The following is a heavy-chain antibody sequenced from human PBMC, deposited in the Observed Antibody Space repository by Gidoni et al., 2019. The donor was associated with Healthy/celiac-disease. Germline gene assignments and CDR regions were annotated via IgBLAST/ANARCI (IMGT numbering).Heavy chain of an antibody. V-gene: IGHV1-18*01. D-gene: IGHD3-22*01. CDR2: ISAYNGNT. Sequence: QVQLVQSGAEVKKPGASVKVSCKASGYTFTSYGISWVRQAPGQGLECMGWISAYNGNTNYAQKLQGRVTMTTDTSTSTAYMELRSLRSDDTAVYYCARITMIVVVPPRSAFDIWGQGTMVTVSS. J-gene: IGHJ3*02. CDR3: ARITMIVVVPPRSAFDI. CDR1: GYTFTSYG.